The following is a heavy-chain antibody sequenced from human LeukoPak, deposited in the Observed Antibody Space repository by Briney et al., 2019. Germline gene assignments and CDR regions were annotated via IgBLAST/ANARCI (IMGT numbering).Heavy chain of an antibody. CDR3: ARHRRTYSSGWYPWWFDP. J-gene: IGHJ5*02. CDR1: GYSITSGYY. D-gene: IGHD6-19*01. V-gene: IGHV4-38-2*02. Sequence: PSETLSLTCTVSGYSITSGYYWGWIRQPPGKGLEWIGSIYHSGSTHYNPSLNSRVTISVDTSKNQFSLKLSSVTAADTAVYYCARHRRTYSSGWYPWWFDPWGQGTLVTVSS. CDR2: IYHSGST.